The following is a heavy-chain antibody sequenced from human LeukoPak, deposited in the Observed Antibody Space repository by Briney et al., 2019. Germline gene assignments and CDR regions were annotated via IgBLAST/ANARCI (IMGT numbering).Heavy chain of an antibody. D-gene: IGHD6-13*01. V-gene: IGHV4-34*01. Sequence: SETLSLTCAVYGGSFSGYYWSWIRQPPGKGLEWIGEINHIKSINYNPSLKSRVTISVDTSKNQFSLKLSSVTAADTAVYYCARIIRQQLVTMTGNWFDPWGQGTLVTVSS. CDR2: INHIKSI. CDR1: GGSFSGYY. CDR3: ARIIRQQLVTMTGNWFDP. J-gene: IGHJ5*02.